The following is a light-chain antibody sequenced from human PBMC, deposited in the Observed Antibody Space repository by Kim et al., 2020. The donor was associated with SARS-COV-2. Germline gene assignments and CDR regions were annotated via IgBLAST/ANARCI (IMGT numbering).Light chain of an antibody. Sequence: NFMLTQPHSVSESPGKTVTISCTRSSGRIASNYVQWYQQRPGSAPTTVIYEDNQRPSGVPDRFSGSIDSSSNSASLTISGLKTEDEADYYCQSYDSSNHEVFGGGTQLTVL. CDR3: QSYDSSNHEV. J-gene: IGLJ3*02. V-gene: IGLV6-57*04. CDR2: EDN. CDR1: SGRIASNY.